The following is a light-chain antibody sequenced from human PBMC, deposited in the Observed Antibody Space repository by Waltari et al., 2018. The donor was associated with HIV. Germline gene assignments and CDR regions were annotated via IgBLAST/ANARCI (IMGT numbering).Light chain of an antibody. J-gene: IGKJ4*01. CDR3: LEFLSYSHIS. V-gene: IGKV1-5*03. CDR2: TAS. CDR1: DNINHL. Sequence: DIQLTQSPSTLSASLGDRVTITCRASDNINHLLDWYQQTPGKAPTLLIFTASFSPIGVPSSFSGSCSATYFPLTISLLHPDDSATYYRLEFLSYSHISFGGGTKVEI.